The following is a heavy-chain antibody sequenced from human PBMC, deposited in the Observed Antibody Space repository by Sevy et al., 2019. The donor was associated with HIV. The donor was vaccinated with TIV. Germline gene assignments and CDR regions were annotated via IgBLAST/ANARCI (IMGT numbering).Heavy chain of an antibody. CDR1: GGSISGYY. J-gene: IGHJ6*02. V-gene: IGHV4-59*01. CDR2: HYYSGST. CDR3: ARGSPDHYFGVDV. Sequence: SETLSLTCTVSGGSISGYYRSWIRQPPGKGLEWIGYHYYSGSTNYNPSLKSRVTISVDTSKNQFSLKLISVTAADTAVYYCARGSPDHYFGVDVWGQGTMVTVSS.